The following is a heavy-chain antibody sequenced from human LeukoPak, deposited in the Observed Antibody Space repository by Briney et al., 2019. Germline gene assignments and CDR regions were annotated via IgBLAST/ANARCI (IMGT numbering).Heavy chain of an antibody. CDR1: GFPFTNYA. J-gene: IGHJ4*02. CDR2: MNPNSGNT. V-gene: IGHV1-8*02. D-gene: IGHD3-22*01. CDR3: ARGAYDSSGYRFDY. Sequence: GASVKVSCKASGFPFTNYAFNWVRQAPGQGLEWMGWMNPNSGNTGYAQKFQGRVTMTRNTSISTAYMELSSLRSEDTAVYYCARGAYDSSGYRFDYWGQGTLVTVSS.